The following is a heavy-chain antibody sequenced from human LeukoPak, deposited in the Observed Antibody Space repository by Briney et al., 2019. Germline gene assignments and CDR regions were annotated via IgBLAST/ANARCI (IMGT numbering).Heavy chain of an antibody. D-gene: IGHD6-13*01. V-gene: IGHV3-23*01. CDR3: AKVYSSSWFFDY. CDR1: GFTFSNYA. CDR2: ISGSGGTT. Sequence: GGSLRLSCAASGFTFSNYAMSWVCQAPGKGLEWVSAISGSGGTTYYADSVKGRFTISRDNSKNTLYLQMNSLRAEDTAVYYCAKVYSSSWFFDYWGQGTLVTVSS. J-gene: IGHJ4*02.